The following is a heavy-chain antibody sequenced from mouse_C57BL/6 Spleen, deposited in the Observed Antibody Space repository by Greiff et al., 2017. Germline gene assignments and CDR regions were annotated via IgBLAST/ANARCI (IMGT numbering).Heavy chain of an antibody. Sequence: VQLKESGAELVRPGASVTLSCTASGFNIKDDYMHWVKQRPEKGLEWIGWIDPENGDTEYASKFQGKAPITADHSSTTAYLQLSSLTSEDTAVYYCTTPFTTVVEWYFDVWGTGTTVTVSS. J-gene: IGHJ1*03. D-gene: IGHD1-1*01. CDR2: IDPENGDT. CDR1: GFNIKDDY. CDR3: TTPFTTVVEWYFDV. V-gene: IGHV14-4*01.